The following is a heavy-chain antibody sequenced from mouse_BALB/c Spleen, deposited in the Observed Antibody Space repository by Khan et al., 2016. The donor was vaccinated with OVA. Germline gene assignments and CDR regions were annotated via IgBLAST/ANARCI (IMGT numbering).Heavy chain of an antibody. CDR1: GYSITRDYA. CDR2: ITNRGST. D-gene: IGHD4-1*01. V-gene: IGHV3-2*02. Sequence: EVQLPESGPGLVKPSQSLSLTCTVTGYSITRDYAWNWIRQFPGNKLEWMGYITNRGSTNYHPSLKSRISITRDTSNTPFFLQLNSWTTEDTATYYCASELGRYYAMDYWGQGTSVTVSS. CDR3: ASELGRYYAMDY. J-gene: IGHJ4*01.